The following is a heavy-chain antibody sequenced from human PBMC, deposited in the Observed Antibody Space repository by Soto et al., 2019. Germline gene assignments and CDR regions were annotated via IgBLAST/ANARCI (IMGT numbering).Heavy chain of an antibody. Sequence: QVQLVQSGAEVKKPGASVKVSCKASGYTFTSYGISWVRQAPGQGLEWMGWISAYNGNTNYAQKFQGRVTITADESTSTAYMELSSLRSEDTAVYYCARVYDFWSGYYTFDYWGQGTLVTVSS. D-gene: IGHD3-3*01. CDR2: ISAYNGNT. CDR1: GYTFTSYG. V-gene: IGHV1-18*01. J-gene: IGHJ4*02. CDR3: ARVYDFWSGYYTFDY.